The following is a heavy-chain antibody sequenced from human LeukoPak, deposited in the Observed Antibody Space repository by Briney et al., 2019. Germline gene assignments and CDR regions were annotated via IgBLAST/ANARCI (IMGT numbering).Heavy chain of an antibody. CDR1: GYTFTAYY. Sequence: GASVNVSCKASGYTFTAYYIHWVRQAPGQGPEWMGWINPNTGGTHYAQKFQGRVTMTRDTSISTAFMELSRLRSDDTAVYSCARGPYGDPYYFDSWAQGTLVTVSS. J-gene: IGHJ4*02. CDR2: INPNTGGT. CDR3: ARGPYGDPYYFDS. D-gene: IGHD4-17*01. V-gene: IGHV1-2*02.